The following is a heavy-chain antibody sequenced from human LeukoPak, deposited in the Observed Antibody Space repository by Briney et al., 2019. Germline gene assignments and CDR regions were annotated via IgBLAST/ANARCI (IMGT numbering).Heavy chain of an antibody. CDR1: GGSFSGYY. D-gene: IGHD2-21*02. Sequence: SETLSLTCAVYGGSFSGYYWSWIRQPPGKGLEWIGEINHSGSTNYNPSFKSRVTISVDTSKNQFSLKLSSVTAADTAVYYCGGWPLGVVTAIPNYYYYYGMDVWGQGTTVTVSS. V-gene: IGHV4-34*01. CDR2: INHSGST. J-gene: IGHJ6*02. CDR3: GGWPLGVVTAIPNYYYYYGMDV.